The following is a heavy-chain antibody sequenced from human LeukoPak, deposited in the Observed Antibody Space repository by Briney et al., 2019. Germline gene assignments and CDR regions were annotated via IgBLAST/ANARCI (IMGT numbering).Heavy chain of an antibody. Sequence: PGRSLRLSCAASGFTFSSYGMRWVRQAPGKALEWVPFIWYDGSNKYYADSVKGRFTISRDNSKNTLYLQMNSLRAEDTAVYYCARVLVVSGWTNIDYWGQGTLVTVSS. CDR3: ARVLVVSGWTNIDY. D-gene: IGHD6-19*01. CDR1: GFTFSSYG. CDR2: IWYDGSNK. J-gene: IGHJ4*02. V-gene: IGHV3-33*01.